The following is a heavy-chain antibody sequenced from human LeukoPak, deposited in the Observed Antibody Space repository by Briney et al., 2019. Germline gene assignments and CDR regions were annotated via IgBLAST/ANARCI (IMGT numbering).Heavy chain of an antibody. CDR3: ARDIIFDY. V-gene: IGHV4-59*01. Sequence: SGTLSLTCTVSGGSISSYYWSWIRQPPGKGLEWIGYIYYSGSTNYNPSLKRRVTISVDTSKNQFSLKLSSVTAADTAVYYCARDIIFDYWGQGTLVTVSS. CDR1: GGSISSYY. J-gene: IGHJ4*02. D-gene: IGHD1-14*01. CDR2: IYYSGST.